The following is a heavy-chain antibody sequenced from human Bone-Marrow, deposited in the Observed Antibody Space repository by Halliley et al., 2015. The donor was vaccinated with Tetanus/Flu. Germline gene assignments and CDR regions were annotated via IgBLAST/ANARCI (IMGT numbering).Heavy chain of an antibody. CDR3: VRGLDPNYSDGSGYFDH. CDR2: ISYGSIYK. J-gene: IGHJ4*02. D-gene: IGHD3-22*01. Sequence: ISYGSIYKYFADSVKGRFPISRDNAKNSLFLQMNSLRAEDTALYYCVRGLDPNYSDGSGYFDHWGQGTLVTVSS. V-gene: IGHV3-21*01.